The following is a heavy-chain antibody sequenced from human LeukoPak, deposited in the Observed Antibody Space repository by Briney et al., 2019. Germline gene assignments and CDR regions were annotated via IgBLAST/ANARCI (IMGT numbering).Heavy chain of an antibody. J-gene: IGHJ4*02. D-gene: IGHD3-22*01. CDR2: INPNSGGT. V-gene: IGHV1-2*02. CDR1: GYTFTGYY. Sequence: ASVKVSCKASGYTFTGYYMHWVRQAPGHGLEWVGWINPNSGGTNYAQKFQGRVTMTRDTSISTAYMELSRLRSDDTAVYYCARASHTYHYDSWGQGTLVTVSS. CDR3: ARASHTYHYDS.